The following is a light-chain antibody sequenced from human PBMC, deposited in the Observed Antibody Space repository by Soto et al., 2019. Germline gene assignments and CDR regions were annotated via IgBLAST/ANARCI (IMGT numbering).Light chain of an antibody. CDR1: QSISSW. CDR3: QQYGSSSPWT. Sequence: DIPMTQSPSTLSASVGDRVTITCRASQSISSWLAWYQQKPGRAPKLLIYKASSLETGVPSRFSGSGSGTEFTLIISSLQPDDSASYYCQQYGSSSPWTFGQGTKVEIK. CDR2: KAS. V-gene: IGKV1-5*03. J-gene: IGKJ1*01.